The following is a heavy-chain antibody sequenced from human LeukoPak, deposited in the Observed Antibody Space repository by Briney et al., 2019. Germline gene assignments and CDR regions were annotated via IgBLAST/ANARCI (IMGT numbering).Heavy chain of an antibody. D-gene: IGHD3-22*01. Sequence: GGSLRLSCAASGFTFSTYPMHWVRQAPGKGLEGVAVISSDGSNQYYADSVKGRFTISRDNSRNTLYLQMNNLRSEDTAVNYCVTGRNYYYDYWGQGTLVTVSS. V-gene: IGHV3-30*01. J-gene: IGHJ4*02. CDR2: ISSDGSNQ. CDR1: GFTFSTYP. CDR3: VTGRNYYYDY.